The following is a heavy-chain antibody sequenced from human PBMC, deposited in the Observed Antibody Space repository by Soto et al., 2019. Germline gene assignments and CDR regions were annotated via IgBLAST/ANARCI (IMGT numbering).Heavy chain of an antibody. V-gene: IGHV4-39*01. CDR3: ARRISGYDFRAAAGTGLGFDHYYYYYYMDV. J-gene: IGHJ6*03. CDR2: IYYSGST. CDR1: GGSISSSSYY. D-gene: IGHD5-12*01. Sequence: SETLSLTCTVSGGSISSSSYYWGWIRQPPGKGLEWIGSIYYSGSTYYNPSLKSRVTISVDTSKNQFSLKLSSVTAADTAVYYCARRISGYDFRAAAGTGLGFDHYYYYYYMDVWGKGTTVTVSS.